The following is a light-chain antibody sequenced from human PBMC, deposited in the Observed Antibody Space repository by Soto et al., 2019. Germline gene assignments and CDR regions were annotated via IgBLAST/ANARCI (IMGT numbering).Light chain of an antibody. Sequence: DIQMTQSPSSLSASVGDRVTITCRASRSISSYLNWYQQKPGKAPKLLIYAASSLQSGVPSRFSGSVSGTDFTLTISSLQPEDFATYYCQQSYSTPLTFDQGTTVEIK. V-gene: IGKV1-39*01. J-gene: IGKJ1*01. CDR2: AAS. CDR3: QQSYSTPLT. CDR1: RSISSY.